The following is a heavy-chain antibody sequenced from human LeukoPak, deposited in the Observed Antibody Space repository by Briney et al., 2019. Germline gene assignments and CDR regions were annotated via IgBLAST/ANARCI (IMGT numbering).Heavy chain of an antibody. J-gene: IGHJ6*03. CDR3: ARAIVVVMVGRYYYMDV. CDR2: ISSSSSTI. CDR1: GFTFSSYS. V-gene: IGHV3-48*01. Sequence: GGSLRLSCAASGFTFSSYSMNWVRQAPGKGLELVSYISSSSSTIYYADSVKGRFTISRDNAKNSLYLQMNSLRAEDTAVYYCARAIVVVMVGRYYYMDVWGKGTTVTVSS. D-gene: IGHD3-22*01.